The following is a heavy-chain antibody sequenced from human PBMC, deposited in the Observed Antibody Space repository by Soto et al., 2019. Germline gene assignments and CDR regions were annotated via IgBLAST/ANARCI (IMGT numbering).Heavy chain of an antibody. CDR3: ARGGSSRAHWFDP. V-gene: IGHV4-30-2*01. Sequence: SETLSLTCAVSGGSISSGGYSWSWIRQPPGKGLEWIGYIYHSGSTYYNPSLKSRVTISVDRSKNQFSLKLSSVTAADTAVYYCARGGSSRAHWFDPWGQGILVTV. J-gene: IGHJ5*02. D-gene: IGHD6-6*01. CDR2: IYHSGST. CDR1: GGSISSGGYS.